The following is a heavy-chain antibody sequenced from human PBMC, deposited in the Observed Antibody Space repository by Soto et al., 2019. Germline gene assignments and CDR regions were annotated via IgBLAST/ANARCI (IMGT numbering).Heavy chain of an antibody. Sequence: QVQLVESGGGLVKPGGSLRLSCAASGFTFSDYYMSWIRQAPGKGLEWVSYISSSSSYTNYADSVKGRFTISRDNAKNSLYLQMNSLRAEDTAVYYCARATIHHGAAVTGDYWGQGTLVTVSS. CDR1: GFTFSDYY. CDR3: ARATIHHGAAVTGDY. V-gene: IGHV3-11*06. D-gene: IGHD3-9*01. J-gene: IGHJ4*02. CDR2: ISSSSSYT.